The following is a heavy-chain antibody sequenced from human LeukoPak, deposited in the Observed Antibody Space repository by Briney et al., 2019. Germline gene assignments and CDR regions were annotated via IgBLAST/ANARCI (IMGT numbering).Heavy chain of an antibody. J-gene: IGHJ4*02. CDR2: IRYDGSNK. V-gene: IGHV3-30*02. CDR1: GFNYISYG. Sequence: GGSLRLSCAASGFNYISYGLHWVRQAPGTGLEWVAFIRYDGSNKYYADSVKGRFTISRDNSKNTLYLQTNSLRAEDTAVYYCAKALGSVAGLVDYWGQGTLVTVSS. D-gene: IGHD6-19*01. CDR3: AKALGSVAGLVDY.